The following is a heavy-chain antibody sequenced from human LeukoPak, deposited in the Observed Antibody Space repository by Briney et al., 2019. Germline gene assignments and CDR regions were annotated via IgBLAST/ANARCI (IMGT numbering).Heavy chain of an antibody. CDR3: SKLGLTTVPSNY. J-gene: IGHJ4*02. D-gene: IGHD4-17*01. Sequence: GGSLRLSCEASGFTFSTSAMTWVRQAPGKGLEWVPGISPSGGATHYSDSVKGRFTISRDTSRNTLYLQMNSLRADDTAVYYCSKLGLTTVPSNYWGQGALVTVSS. CDR2: ISPSGGAT. CDR1: GFTFSTSA. V-gene: IGHV3-23*01.